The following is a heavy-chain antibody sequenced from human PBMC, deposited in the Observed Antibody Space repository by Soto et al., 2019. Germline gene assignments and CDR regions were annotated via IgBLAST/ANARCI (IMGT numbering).Heavy chain of an antibody. J-gene: IGHJ6*02. V-gene: IGHV1-69*05. CDR3: ARVRTYYDFWSGPNYYYYGMDV. D-gene: IGHD3-3*01. CDR2: IIPIFGTA. CDR1: RVAFSKFI. Sequence: GASVKVSCKASRVAFSKFIVTWVRQAPGLGLEWVGGIIPIFGTANYAQKFQGRVTMTTDTSTSTAYMELRSLRSDDTAVYYCARVRTYYDFWSGPNYYYYGMDVWGQGTTVTVSS.